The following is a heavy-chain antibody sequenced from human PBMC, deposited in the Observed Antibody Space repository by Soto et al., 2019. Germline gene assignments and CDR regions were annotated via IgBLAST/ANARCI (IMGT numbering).Heavy chain of an antibody. D-gene: IGHD3-9*01. Sequence: SETLSLTCTVSGVSISSYSWSWIRQSPGKGLEWIGYIYYSGSTNYSPSLKSRVTISVDTSKNQFSLKLTSVTAADTAVYYCARHFSGHLDYDILTGYAPRTGFDPWGQGTLVTVSS. CDR2: IYYSGST. J-gene: IGHJ5*02. CDR1: GVSISSYS. CDR3: ARHFSGHLDYDILTGYAPRTGFDP. V-gene: IGHV4-59*08.